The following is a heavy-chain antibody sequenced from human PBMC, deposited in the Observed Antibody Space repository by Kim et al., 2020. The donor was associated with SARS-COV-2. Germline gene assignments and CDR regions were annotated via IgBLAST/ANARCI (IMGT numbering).Heavy chain of an antibody. Sequence: SETLSLTCSVSGVSVSSSGDYWGWIRQPPGKGLEWIGTTHSGGSTYYNSSLQSWVTISVDTSKSQFSLKLTSVTAADTAVYYCARQPRKNWFDPWGQGT. V-gene: IGHV4-39*01. CDR2: THSGGST. CDR3: ARQPRKNWFDP. CDR1: GVSVSSSGDY. J-gene: IGHJ5*02.